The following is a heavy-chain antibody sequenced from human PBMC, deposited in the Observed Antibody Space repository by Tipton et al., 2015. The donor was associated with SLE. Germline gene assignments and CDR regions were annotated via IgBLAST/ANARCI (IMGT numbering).Heavy chain of an antibody. D-gene: IGHD1-26*01. V-gene: IGHV4-61*05. CDR2: IYYSGST. CDR3: ARCSGSFPFDY. J-gene: IGHJ4*02. CDR1: GYSISSGYY. Sequence: TLSLTCTVSGYSISSGYYWGWIRQPPGKGLEWIGYIYYSGSTNYNPSLKSRVTISVDKSKNQFSLKLSSVTAADTAVYYCARCSGSFPFDYWGQGTLVTVSS.